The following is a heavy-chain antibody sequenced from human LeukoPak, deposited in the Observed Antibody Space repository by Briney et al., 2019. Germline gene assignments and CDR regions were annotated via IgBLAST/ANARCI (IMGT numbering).Heavy chain of an antibody. J-gene: IGHJ2*01. CDR2: INSDGSST. Sequence: PGGSLRLSCAASGFTFSSYWMHWVRQAPGKGLVWVSRINSDGSSTSYADSVRGRFTISRDNAKNTLYLQMNSLRAGDTAVYYCARAKSYWYFDLWGRGTLVTVSS. CDR3: ARAKSYWYFDL. V-gene: IGHV3-74*01. CDR1: GFTFSSYW.